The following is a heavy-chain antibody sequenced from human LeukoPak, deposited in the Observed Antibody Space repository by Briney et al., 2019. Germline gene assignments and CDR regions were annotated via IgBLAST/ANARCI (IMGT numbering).Heavy chain of an antibody. Sequence: ASVKVSCKASGYTFTSYDINWVRQATGQGLEWMGWMNPNSGNTGYAQKFQGRVAKTRNTSISTAYMELSSLRSKDTAVYYCARGSRSRTYYYYYGMDVWGQGTTVTVSS. CDR1: GYTFTSYD. CDR2: MNPNSGNT. D-gene: IGHD3-10*01. CDR3: ARGSRSRTYYYYYGMDV. J-gene: IGHJ6*02. V-gene: IGHV1-8*01.